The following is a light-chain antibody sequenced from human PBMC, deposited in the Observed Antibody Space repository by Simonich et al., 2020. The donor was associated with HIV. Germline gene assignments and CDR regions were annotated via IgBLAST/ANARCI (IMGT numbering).Light chain of an antibody. J-gene: IGLJ3*02. CDR3: QSYDNSNLV. CDR2: ADN. Sequence: NFMLTQPHSVSESPVKTVTISCTRSSGSSASNYMQWYQQRPGSAPTTVIYADNQRTSGVTDPFSGSIDSSTNSASLTISGLQTEDEADYYCQSYDNSNLVFGGGTRLTVL. CDR1: SGSSASNY. V-gene: IGLV6-57*03.